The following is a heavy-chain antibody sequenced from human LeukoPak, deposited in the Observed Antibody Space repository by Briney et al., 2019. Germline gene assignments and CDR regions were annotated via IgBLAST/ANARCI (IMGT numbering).Heavy chain of an antibody. J-gene: IGHJ4*02. CDR3: ARDTKYAFDN. D-gene: IGHD2-2*01. V-gene: IGHV3-48*01. CDR1: GFTFSHYS. Sequence: PGGSLRLSCAASGFTFSHYSMNWVRQAPGKGLEWISYIGISSGNTKYADSVKGRFTISGDKAKNSVYLQMNSLRVEDTAVYYCARDTKYAFDNWGQGTLVTASS. CDR2: IGISSGNT.